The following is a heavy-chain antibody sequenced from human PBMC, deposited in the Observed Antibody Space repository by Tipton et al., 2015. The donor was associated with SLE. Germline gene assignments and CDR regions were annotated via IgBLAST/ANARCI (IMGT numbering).Heavy chain of an antibody. Sequence: TLSLTCTVSGGSISSGSYYWSWIRQPAGKGLEWIGYIYTSGSTNYNPSLKSRVTISVDTSKNQFSLKLSSVTAADTAVYYCARESYYYDSSGYEYWGQGTLVTVSS. V-gene: IGHV4-61*09. CDR2: IYTSGST. CDR3: ARESYYYDSSGYEY. J-gene: IGHJ4*02. CDR1: GGSISSGSYY. D-gene: IGHD3-22*01.